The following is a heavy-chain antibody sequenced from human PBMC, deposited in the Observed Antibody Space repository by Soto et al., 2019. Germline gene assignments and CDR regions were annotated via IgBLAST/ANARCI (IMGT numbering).Heavy chain of an antibody. CDR3: ARDLALDYYYYYGMDV. CDR2: IWYDGRNK. D-gene: IGHD3-10*01. CDR1: GFTFSDYG. J-gene: IGHJ6*02. Sequence: QVQLVESGGGVVQPGRSLRLSCAASGFTFSDYGMHWVRQAPGKGLVWVAVIWYDGRNKYYADSVKGRFTISRDNSKNTLYLQMNSLRAEDTAVYYCARDLALDYYYYYGMDVWGQGTTVTVSS. V-gene: IGHV3-33*01.